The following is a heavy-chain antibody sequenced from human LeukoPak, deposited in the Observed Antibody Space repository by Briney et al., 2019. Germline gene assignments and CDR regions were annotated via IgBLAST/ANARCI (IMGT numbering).Heavy chain of an antibody. J-gene: IGHJ4*02. CDR3: ARGSSTYARLFDS. CDR2: VHYSGST. V-gene: IGHV4-59*12. Sequence: PSETLSLTCAVSGGSISTFYWSWIRQPPGKGLEWIGYVHYSGSTSYNPSLQSRVTMSVDTSKNQFSLKLSSVTAADTAMHYCARGSSTYARLFDSWGQGTLVTVSS. CDR1: GGSISTFY. D-gene: IGHD2-2*01.